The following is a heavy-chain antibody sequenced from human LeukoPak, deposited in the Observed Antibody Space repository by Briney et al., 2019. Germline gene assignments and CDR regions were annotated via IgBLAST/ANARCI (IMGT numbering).Heavy chain of an antibody. CDR3: ANAPPSSGWYGNWFGP. CDR2: ISGSGANT. J-gene: IGHJ5*02. Sequence: GGSLKLSCAASGFTFSSYFMSWVRQVPGKGLEWVSAISGSGANTNYADSVKGRFTISRDTSKNTLYLQMNSLRVEDTAVYYCANAPPSSGWYGNWFGPWGQGTLVTVSS. V-gene: IGHV3-23*01. CDR1: GFTFSSYF. D-gene: IGHD6-19*01.